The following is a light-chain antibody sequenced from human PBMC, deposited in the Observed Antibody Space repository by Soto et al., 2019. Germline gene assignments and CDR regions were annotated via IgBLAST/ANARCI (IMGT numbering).Light chain of an antibody. CDR2: DAS. J-gene: IGKJ4*01. CDR1: QIVRNNY. Sequence: EIVLTQSPGTLSLSPGERATLSCRASQIVRNNYLAWYQQKPGQPPRLLIDDASTSATGIPDRVSAGGSGTDFTLTISILEPEDFAVYYCQQCSTSPLTFGGGTTVELK. CDR3: QQCSTSPLT. V-gene: IGKV3-20*01.